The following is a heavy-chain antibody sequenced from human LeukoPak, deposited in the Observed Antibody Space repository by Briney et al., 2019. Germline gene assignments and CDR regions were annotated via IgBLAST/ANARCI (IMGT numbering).Heavy chain of an antibody. Sequence: PGGSLRLSCAASKFTFSSYGMHWVRQAPGKGLEWVSSISSSSSYIYYADSVKGRFTISRDNAKNSLYLQMNSLRAEDTAVYYCARVTIEGIAAAGTRAFDYWGQGTLVTVSS. CDR2: ISSSSSYI. CDR3: ARVTIEGIAAAGTRAFDY. V-gene: IGHV3-21*01. J-gene: IGHJ4*02. CDR1: KFTFSSYG. D-gene: IGHD6-13*01.